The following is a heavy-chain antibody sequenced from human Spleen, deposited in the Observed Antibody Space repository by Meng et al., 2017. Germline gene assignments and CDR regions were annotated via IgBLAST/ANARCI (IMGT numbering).Heavy chain of an antibody. D-gene: IGHD3-22*01. CDR3: ARGGFRGYYYDSSGYSSPIDY. CDR2: INHSGST. Sequence: QGPLQQWGAGLLKPSETLSLTCVFSGGSFSDYYWSWIRQPPGKGLEWIGEINHSGSTNYIPALKSLVIISLKLSSVTAADTAVYYCARGGFRGYYYDSSGYSSPIDYWGQGTLVTVSS. J-gene: IGHJ4*02. V-gene: IGHV4-34*01. CDR1: GGSFSDYY.